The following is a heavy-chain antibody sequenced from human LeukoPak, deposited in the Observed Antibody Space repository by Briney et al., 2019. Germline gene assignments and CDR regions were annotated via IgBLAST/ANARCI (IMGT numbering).Heavy chain of an antibody. D-gene: IGHD6-13*01. CDR2: IIPIFGTA. Sequence: GASVKVSCKASGGTFSSYAISWVRQAPGQGLEWMGGIIPIFGTANYAQRFQGRVTMTRDTSTSTVSMELSSLGSEDTAVYYCARESLPGTKRFDPWGQGTLVTVSS. J-gene: IGHJ5*02. V-gene: IGHV1-69*05. CDR1: GGTFSSYA. CDR3: ARESLPGTKRFDP.